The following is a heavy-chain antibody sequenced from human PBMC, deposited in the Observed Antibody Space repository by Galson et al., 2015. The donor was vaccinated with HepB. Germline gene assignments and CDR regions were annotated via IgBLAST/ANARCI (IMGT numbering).Heavy chain of an antibody. CDR1: GFTFSNAW. Sequence: SLRLSCAASGFTFSNAWMSWVRQAPGKGLEWVGRIKSKTDGGTTDYAAPVKGRFTISRDDSKNTLYLQMNSLKTEDTAVYYCTTVIVVVTRATYDGMDVWGQGTTVTVSS. J-gene: IGHJ6*02. V-gene: IGHV3-15*01. CDR3: TTVIVVVTRATYDGMDV. CDR2: IKSKTDGGTT. D-gene: IGHD2-21*02.